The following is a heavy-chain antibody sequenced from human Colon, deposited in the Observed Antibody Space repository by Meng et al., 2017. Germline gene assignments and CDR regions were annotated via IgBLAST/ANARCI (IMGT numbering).Heavy chain of an antibody. V-gene: IGHV4-59*12. CDR2: IYFSGST. Sequence: QVQLQESGPGLVKPSETLSLTCTVSGGSITSNYWSWIRQPPGKGLEWIGNIYFSGSTNSNPSLKSRATISVDTSRNQFSLNLRSVTAADTAVYYCAREGGYDLNWFDPWGQGTLVTVSS. D-gene: IGHD5-12*01. CDR3: AREGGYDLNWFDP. J-gene: IGHJ5*02. CDR1: GGSITSNY.